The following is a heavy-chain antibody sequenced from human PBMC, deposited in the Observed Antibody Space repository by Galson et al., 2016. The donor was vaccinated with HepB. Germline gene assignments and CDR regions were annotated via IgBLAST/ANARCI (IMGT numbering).Heavy chain of an antibody. Sequence: SETLSLTCTVSSDPVTSGTYYWSWVRQSPGKGLDWIGYIHDSGNTNYNPSIKSRVTISRDTSKNQFFLELTSVTAADTAVYYCARNGLVGFKPRAAAHYFDPWGRGTLVTVSS. CDR3: ARNGLVGFKPRAAAHYFDP. V-gene: IGHV4-61*01. J-gene: IGHJ5*02. D-gene: IGHD6-25*01. CDR2: IHDSGNT. CDR1: SDPVTSGTYY.